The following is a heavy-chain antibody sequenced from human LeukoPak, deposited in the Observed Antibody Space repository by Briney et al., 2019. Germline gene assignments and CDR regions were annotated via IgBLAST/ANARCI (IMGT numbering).Heavy chain of an antibody. CDR1: GFTFSSYA. V-gene: IGHV3-30-3*01. Sequence: PGRSLRLSCAASGFTFSSYAMHWVRQAPGKGLEWVAVISYDGSNKYYADSVRGRFTISRDNSENTLYLQMNSLRAEDTAVYYCARLDYYDSSNFDYWGQGTLVTVSS. J-gene: IGHJ4*02. CDR3: ARLDYYDSSNFDY. D-gene: IGHD3-22*01. CDR2: ISYDGSNK.